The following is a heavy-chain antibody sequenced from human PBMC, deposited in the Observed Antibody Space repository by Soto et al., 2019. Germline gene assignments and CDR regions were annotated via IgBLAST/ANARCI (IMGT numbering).Heavy chain of an antibody. CDR1: GVPFNSYG. J-gene: IGHJ4*02. Sequence: QVVLLQSGTEVKRPGSSVKVSCKASGVPFNSYGFSWVRQAPGRGLEWVGRSNPASQLRNYEHSLQGRVTITADTSTTTAYMELRGLTAEDTAVYYCARMKLARLDHWGQGTLVTVSS. CDR2: SNPASQLR. CDR3: ARMKLARLDH. V-gene: IGHV1-69*09.